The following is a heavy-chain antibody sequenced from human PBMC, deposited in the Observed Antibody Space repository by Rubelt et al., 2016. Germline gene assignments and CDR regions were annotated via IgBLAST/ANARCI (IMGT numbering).Heavy chain of an antibody. J-gene: IGHJ4*02. D-gene: IGHD3-10*01. Sequence: QVQLQQSGPGLVKPSQTLSLTCAISGDSVSTNSVAWNWIRQSPSRGLEWLGRTYSRSRWYTDYALSLKSRITITPDTSKNQFARHLNSMTPEDTAVYYCARDRSGSGNYDYWGQGTLVTVSS. CDR2: TYSRSRWYT. CDR1: GDSVSTNSVA. V-gene: IGHV6-1*01. CDR3: ARDRSGSGNYDY.